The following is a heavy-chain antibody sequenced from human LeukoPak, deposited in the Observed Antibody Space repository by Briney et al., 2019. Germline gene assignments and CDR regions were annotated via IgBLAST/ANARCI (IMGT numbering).Heavy chain of an antibody. Sequence: SETLSLTCTVSGGSISSSSYYWGWIRQPPGKGLEWIGSIYYSGSTYYNPSLKSRVTISVDTSKNQFSLKLSSVTAADTAVYYCARVSPHFDYWGQGTLVTVSS. CDR3: ARVSPHFDY. J-gene: IGHJ4*02. CDR1: GGSISSSSYY. CDR2: IYYSGST. V-gene: IGHV4-39*07.